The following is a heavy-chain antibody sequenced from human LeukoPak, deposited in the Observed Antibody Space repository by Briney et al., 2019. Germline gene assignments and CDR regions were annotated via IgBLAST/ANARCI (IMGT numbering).Heavy chain of an antibody. CDR1: GYTFTTYA. Sequence: EASVKVSCKASGYTFTTYAIHWVRQAPGQRLEWMGWINADNGNTKFLQKFQGRVTMTRNTSISTAYMELSSLRSEDTAVYYCARSSTAGVGFDYWGQGTLVTVSS. CDR2: INADNGNT. D-gene: IGHD2-2*01. V-gene: IGHV1-3*01. J-gene: IGHJ4*02. CDR3: ARSSTAGVGFDY.